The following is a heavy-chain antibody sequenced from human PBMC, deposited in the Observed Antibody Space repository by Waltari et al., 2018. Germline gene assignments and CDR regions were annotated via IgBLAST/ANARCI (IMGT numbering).Heavy chain of an antibody. V-gene: IGHV3-48*03. D-gene: IGHD3-3*01. Sequence: EVQLVGSGGGLVQPAGSLRLPCAASGFIFSPYEMHWVRPAPGMGLEWVSYITRDNITYYADSVKGRFTISRDNAKKSLYLQMNSLRAEDTAVYYCARDHQTARGSLINYYDAMDVWGQGTTVTVSS. J-gene: IGHJ6*02. CDR1: GFIFSPYE. CDR3: ARDHQTARGSLINYYDAMDV. CDR2: ITRDNIT.